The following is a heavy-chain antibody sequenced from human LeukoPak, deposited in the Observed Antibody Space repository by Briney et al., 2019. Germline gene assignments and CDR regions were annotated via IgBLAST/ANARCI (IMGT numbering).Heavy chain of an antibody. J-gene: IGHJ4*02. CDR2: INSDGSIT. CDR1: RFTFSTYW. D-gene: IGHD2-2*01. Sequence: PGGSLRLSCAASRFTFSTYWMHWVRQAPGEGLVWVSRINSDGSITNYADSVKGRFTISRDNSKNTLYLQMNSLRAEDTAVYYCATLTAYCSSISCHDYWGQGTLVTVSS. CDR3: ATLTAYCSSISCHDY. V-gene: IGHV3-74*01.